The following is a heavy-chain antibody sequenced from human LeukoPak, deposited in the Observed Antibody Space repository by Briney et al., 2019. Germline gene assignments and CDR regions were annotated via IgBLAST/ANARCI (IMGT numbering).Heavy chain of an antibody. CDR3: ARAPNHYYDSSGYYYGGDY. CDR1: GGSFSGYY. J-gene: IGHJ4*02. CDR2: INHSGST. V-gene: IGHV4-34*01. Sequence: SETLSLTCAVYGGSFSGYYWSWIRQPPGKGLEWIGEINHSGSTNYNPSLKSRVTISVGTSKNQFSLKLSSVTAADTAVYYCARAPNHYYDSSGYYYGGDYWGQGTLVTVSS. D-gene: IGHD3-22*01.